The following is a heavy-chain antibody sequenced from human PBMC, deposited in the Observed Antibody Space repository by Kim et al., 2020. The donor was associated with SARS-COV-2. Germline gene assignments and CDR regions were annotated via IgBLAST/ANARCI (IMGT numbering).Heavy chain of an antibody. J-gene: IGHJ4*02. CDR3: ATKGPLQDTAMVTTFDY. CDR1: GYTFTSYA. Sequence: ASVKVSCKASGYTFTSYAMNWVRQAPGQGLEWMGWINTNTGNPTYAQGFTGRFVFSLDTSVSTAYLQISSLKAEDTAVYYCATKGPLQDTAMVTTFDYWGQGTLVTVSS. CDR2: INTNTGNP. D-gene: IGHD5-18*01. V-gene: IGHV7-4-1*02.